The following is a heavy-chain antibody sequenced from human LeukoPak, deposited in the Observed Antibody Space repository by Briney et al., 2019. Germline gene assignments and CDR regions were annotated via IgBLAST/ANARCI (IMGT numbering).Heavy chain of an antibody. CDR3: ASSYCSSTSCYYYYYGMDV. CDR1: GFTFSSYS. J-gene: IGHJ6*02. D-gene: IGHD2-2*01. V-gene: IGHV3-21*01. CDR2: ISSSSSYI. Sequence: GGSLRLSCAASGFTFSSYSMNWVRQAPGKGLEWVSSISSSSSYIYYADSVKGRFTISRGNAKNSLYLQMNSLRAEDTAVYYCASSYCSSTSCYYYYYGMDVWGQGTTVTVSS.